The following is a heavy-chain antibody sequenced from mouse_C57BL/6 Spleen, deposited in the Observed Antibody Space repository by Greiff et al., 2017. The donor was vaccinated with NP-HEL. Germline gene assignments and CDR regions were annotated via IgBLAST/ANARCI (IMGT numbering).Heavy chain of an antibody. CDR2: IWSGGST. Sequence: VQLQQSGPGLVQPSQSLSITCTVSGFSLTSYGVHWVRQSPGKGLEWLGVIWSGGSTDYNAAFISRLSISKDNSKSQVVFKMNSLQADDTAIYYWASRDYYGSSYWFAYWGQGTLVTVSA. J-gene: IGHJ3*01. CDR1: GFSLTSYG. D-gene: IGHD1-1*01. V-gene: IGHV2-2*01. CDR3: ASRDYYGSSYWFAY.